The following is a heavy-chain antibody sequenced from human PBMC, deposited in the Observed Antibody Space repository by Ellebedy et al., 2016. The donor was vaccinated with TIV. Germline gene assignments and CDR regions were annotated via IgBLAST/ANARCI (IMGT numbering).Heavy chain of an antibody. CDR2: TYYRSKWYT. Sequence: SETLSLTCAISGDSVSSNSAAWNWIRQSPSRGLEWLGRTYYRSKWYTDYAVSLKSRITINPDTSKNQFSLQLNSVTPEDTAVYYCARGPEYTSSSGFDYWGQGTLVTVSS. D-gene: IGHD6-6*01. CDR3: ARGPEYTSSSGFDY. CDR1: GDSVSSNSAA. J-gene: IGHJ4*02. V-gene: IGHV6-1*01.